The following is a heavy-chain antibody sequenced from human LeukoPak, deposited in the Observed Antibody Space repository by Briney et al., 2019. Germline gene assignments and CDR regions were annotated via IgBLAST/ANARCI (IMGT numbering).Heavy chain of an antibody. Sequence: PGGSLRLSCAASGFTFSSYSMNWVRQAPGKGLEWVSSVSTSSSYIYYADSVKGRFTISRDNARKSLYLEMNSLRAEDTAVYYCARVRYGSYAFDIWGQGTMVTVSS. CDR3: ARVRYGSYAFDI. V-gene: IGHV3-21*01. CDR1: GFTFSSYS. CDR2: VSTSSSYI. J-gene: IGHJ3*02. D-gene: IGHD3-10*01.